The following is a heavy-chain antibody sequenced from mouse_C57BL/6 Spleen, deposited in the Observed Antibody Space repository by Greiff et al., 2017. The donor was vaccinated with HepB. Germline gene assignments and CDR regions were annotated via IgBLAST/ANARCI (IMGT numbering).Heavy chain of an antibody. J-gene: IGHJ2*01. Sequence: EVHLVESGGGLVKPGGSLKITRAASGFTFSDYGMHWVRQAPEKWLEWVTYLSSGSSTSYYAYTVMGRFPISRDNATNTLFLQMTSLRSEDTAMYYCASDYGDYWGQGTTLTVSS. CDR1: GFTFSDYG. CDR3: ASDYGDY. V-gene: IGHV5-17*01. CDR2: LSSGSSTS. D-gene: IGHD1-2*01.